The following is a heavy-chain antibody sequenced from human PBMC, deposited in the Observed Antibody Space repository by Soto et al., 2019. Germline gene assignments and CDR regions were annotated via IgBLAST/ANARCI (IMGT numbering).Heavy chain of an antibody. J-gene: IGHJ4*02. CDR3: AREVGSYFHYFDY. CDR2: IYYGGST. CDR1: GGSISSYY. Sequence: SETLSLTCTVSGGSISSYYWSWIRQPPGKGLEWIGYIYYGGSTNYNPSLKSRVTISVDTSKNQFSLKLSSVTAADTAVYYCAREVGSYFHYFDYWGQGTLVTVSS. V-gene: IGHV4-59*01. D-gene: IGHD1-26*01.